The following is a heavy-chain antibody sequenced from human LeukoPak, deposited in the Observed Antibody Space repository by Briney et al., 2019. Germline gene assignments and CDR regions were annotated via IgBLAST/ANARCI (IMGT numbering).Heavy chain of an antibody. V-gene: IGHV4-30-4*08. Sequence: LRLSCAASGFTFSDYYMSWIRQPPGKGLEWIGYIYYSGSTYYNPSLKSRVTISVDTSKNQFSLKLSSVTAADTAVYYCARAGYYDSSGTGLFDYWGQGTLVTVSS. D-gene: IGHD3-22*01. CDR1: GFTFSDYY. CDR2: IYYSGST. J-gene: IGHJ4*02. CDR3: ARAGYYDSSGTGLFDY.